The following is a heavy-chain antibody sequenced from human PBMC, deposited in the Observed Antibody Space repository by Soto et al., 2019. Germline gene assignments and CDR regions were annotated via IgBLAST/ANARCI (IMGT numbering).Heavy chain of an antibody. J-gene: IGHJ6*02. CDR2: IIPICGTA. CDR1: GGTFSSYA. Sequence: QVQLVQSGAEVKKPGSSVKVSCKASGGTFSSYAISWVRQAPGQGLEWMGGIIPICGTANYAQKFQGRVTITADESTTTAYMELSSLRSEDTAVYYCATHGPDIVVVPAAPWKYYYYGMDVWGQGTTVTVSS. CDR3: ATHGPDIVVVPAAPWKYYYYGMDV. D-gene: IGHD2-2*01. V-gene: IGHV1-69*01.